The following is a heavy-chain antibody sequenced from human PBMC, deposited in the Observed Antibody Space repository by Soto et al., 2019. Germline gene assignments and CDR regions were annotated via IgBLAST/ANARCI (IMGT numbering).Heavy chain of an antibody. V-gene: IGHV3-30*18. J-gene: IGHJ6*02. CDR3: AKTRYAAGRIVQNFHYGMDI. CDR2: ISHDGIEK. CDR1: GLTFSTYG. D-gene: IGHD6-25*01. Sequence: GGSLRLSCVDSGLTFSTYGMHWVRQAPGKGLEWVAVISHDGIEKEYADSVKGRFTISRDNAKKTLNLQMNSLSGADTAIYYCAKTRYAAGRIVQNFHYGMDIWGQGTTVTVSS.